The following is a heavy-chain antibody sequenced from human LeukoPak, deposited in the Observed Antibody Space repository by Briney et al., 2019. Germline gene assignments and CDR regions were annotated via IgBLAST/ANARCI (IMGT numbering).Heavy chain of an antibody. J-gene: IGHJ2*01. CDR1: GFTFSSYS. CDR2: ISSSSSYI. CDR3: ARDTQNTAMVTEVYWYFDL. D-gene: IGHD5-18*01. V-gene: IGHV3-21*01. Sequence: GSLRLSCAASGFTFSSYSMNWVRQAPGKGLEWVSSISSSSSYIYYADSVKGRFTISRDNAKNSLYLQMNSLRAEDTAVYYCARDTQNTAMVTEVYWYFDLWGRGTLVTVSS.